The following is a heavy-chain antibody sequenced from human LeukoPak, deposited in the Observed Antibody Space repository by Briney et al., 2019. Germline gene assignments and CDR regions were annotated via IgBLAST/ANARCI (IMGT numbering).Heavy chain of an antibody. V-gene: IGHV3-11*06. J-gene: IGHJ4*02. CDR3: ARDNRVLISSSTNFDY. D-gene: IGHD6-6*01. CDR1: GFTFSVYY. Sequence: GGSLRLSCAASGFTFSVYYMSWIRQAPGKGLEGVSSISSSSSYIYYADSVKGRFNISRDNAKNSLYLQMNSLRAEDTAVYDCARDNRVLISSSTNFDYWGQGTLVTVSS. CDR2: ISSSSSYI.